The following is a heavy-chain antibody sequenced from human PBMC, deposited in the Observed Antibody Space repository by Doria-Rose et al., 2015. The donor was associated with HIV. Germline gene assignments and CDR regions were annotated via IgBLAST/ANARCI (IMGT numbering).Heavy chain of an antibody. J-gene: IGHJ4*02. CDR1: GVSLSSPGMG. V-gene: IGHV2-26*01. CDR2: IFSDDER. D-gene: IGHD6-13*01. Sequence: QITLKESGPVLVKPTETLTLTCTVSGVSLSSPGMGVSWIRQPPGKALEWLANIFSDDERSYNTSLKSRLTISSGTSKSQVVLTMTDMDPVDTATYYCARIKSSRWYHKYYFGFWGQGTLVIVSA. CDR3: ARIKSSRWYHKYYFGF.